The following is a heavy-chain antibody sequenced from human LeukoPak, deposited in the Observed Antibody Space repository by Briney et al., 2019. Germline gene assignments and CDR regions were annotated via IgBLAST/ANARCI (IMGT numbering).Heavy chain of an antibody. CDR3: ARGRYCAGGGCRLFDF. D-gene: IGHD2-8*02. CDR1: GGSTSGYF. J-gene: IGHJ4*02. V-gene: IGHV4-59*01. Sequence: SETLSLTCSVSGGSTSGYFRSSIREPPRRGLEWIGYIFYGGNTKYNPSLKSRVAMSADASKNQYSLSLSSVTAADTAIYYCARGRYCAGGGCRLFDFWGQGTLVGVSS. CDR2: IFYGGNT.